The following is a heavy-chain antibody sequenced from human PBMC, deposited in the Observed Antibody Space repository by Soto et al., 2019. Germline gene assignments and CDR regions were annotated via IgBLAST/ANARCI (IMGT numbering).Heavy chain of an antibody. Sequence: QVPLVQSGAEVKKPGASVKVSCKASGYTFTSYAMHWVRQPPGQRLEGMGWINAGNGNTKYSQKFQGRVTITRDTSASTAYMELSSLRSEDTAVYYCARGYDFWSGYRWFDPWGQGTLVTVSS. V-gene: IGHV1-3*01. CDR3: ARGYDFWSGYRWFDP. J-gene: IGHJ5*02. CDR1: GYTFTSYA. D-gene: IGHD3-3*01. CDR2: INAGNGNT.